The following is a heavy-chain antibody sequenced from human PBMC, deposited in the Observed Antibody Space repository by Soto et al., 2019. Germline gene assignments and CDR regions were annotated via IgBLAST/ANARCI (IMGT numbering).Heavy chain of an antibody. Sequence: EVQLLESEGGLVQPGGSLRLSCAASGFTFSSYAMSWVRQAPGKGLEWVSAISGSGGSTYYADSVKGRFTISRDNSKNTLYLQMNSLRAEDTAVYYCAKDRVSSSWYGAFDYWGQGTLVTVSS. J-gene: IGHJ4*02. D-gene: IGHD6-13*01. CDR3: AKDRVSSSWYGAFDY. CDR2: ISGSGGST. V-gene: IGHV3-23*01. CDR1: GFTFSSYA.